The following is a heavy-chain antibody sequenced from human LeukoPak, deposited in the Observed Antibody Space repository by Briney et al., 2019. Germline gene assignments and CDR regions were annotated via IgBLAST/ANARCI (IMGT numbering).Heavy chain of an antibody. D-gene: IGHD6-13*01. V-gene: IGHV4-59*01. J-gene: IGHJ3*02. CDR2: IYYSGST. Sequence: SETLSLTCTVSGGSISNYYWTWIRQPPGKGLEWIGYIYYSGSTNYNPSLKSRVTISLDTSKNQFSLKLSSVTAADTAVYYCARGIYHYDAFDIWGQGTMVTVSS. CDR1: GGSISNYY. CDR3: ARGIYHYDAFDI.